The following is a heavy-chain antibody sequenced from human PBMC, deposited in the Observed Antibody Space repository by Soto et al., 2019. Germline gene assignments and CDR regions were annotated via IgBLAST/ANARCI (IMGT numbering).Heavy chain of an antibody. CDR1: GYTFTGYY. Sequence: ASVKVSCKASGYTFTGYYMHWVRQAPGQGLEWMGWINPNSGGTNYAQKFQGWVTMTRDTSISTAYMELSRLRSDDTAVYYCARSEDFWSAPPPYFDYWGQGTLVTVSS. J-gene: IGHJ4*02. V-gene: IGHV1-2*04. CDR2: INPNSGGT. CDR3: ARSEDFWSAPPPYFDY. D-gene: IGHD3-3*01.